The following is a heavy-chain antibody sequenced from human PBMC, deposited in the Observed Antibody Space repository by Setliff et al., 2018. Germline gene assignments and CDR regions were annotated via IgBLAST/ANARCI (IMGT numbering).Heavy chain of an antibody. CDR2: TYYIGAT. D-gene: IGHD3-22*01. Sequence: PSETLSLTCTVSGASISTHYWSWIRQPPGKGLEWIGHTYYIGATNYNPSLKGRVTISVDTSKNQVSLKMNFVTAADTAVYYCARGTMIVDREFNWFDPWGQGTLVTVSS. CDR1: GASISTHY. J-gene: IGHJ5*02. V-gene: IGHV4-59*11. CDR3: ARGTMIVDREFNWFDP.